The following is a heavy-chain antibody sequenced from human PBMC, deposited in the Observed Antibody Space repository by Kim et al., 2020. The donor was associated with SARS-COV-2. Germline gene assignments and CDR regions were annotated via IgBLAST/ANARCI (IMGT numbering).Heavy chain of an antibody. CDR3: ASLQGGSGSYSYYYYYGMDV. Sequence: ASVKVSCKASGYTFTSYDINWVRQATGQGLEWMGWMNPNSGNTGYAQKFQGRVTMTRNTSISTAYMELSSLRSEDTAVYYCASLQGGSGSYSYYYYYGMDVWGQGTTVTVSS. J-gene: IGHJ6*02. V-gene: IGHV1-8*01. D-gene: IGHD3-10*01. CDR2: MNPNSGNT. CDR1: GYTFTSYD.